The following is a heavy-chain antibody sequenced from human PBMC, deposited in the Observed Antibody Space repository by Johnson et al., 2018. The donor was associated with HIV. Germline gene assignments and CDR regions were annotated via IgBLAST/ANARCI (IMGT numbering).Heavy chain of an antibody. V-gene: IGHV3-20*04. CDR1: GFTFDDYG. D-gene: IGHD1-26*01. CDR2: INWNGAIT. Sequence: VQLVESGGGVVRPGGSLRLSCAASGFTFDDYGLSWVRQAPGKGLKWVSGINWNGAITGHVHSVKGRCTISRDNTKNSLYLQRNNLRAEDTAFYYCGRRDSGSLSFDIWDQGTMVTVSS. J-gene: IGHJ3*02. CDR3: GRRDSGSLSFDI.